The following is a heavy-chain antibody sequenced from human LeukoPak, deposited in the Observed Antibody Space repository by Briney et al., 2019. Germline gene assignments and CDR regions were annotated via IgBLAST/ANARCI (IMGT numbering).Heavy chain of an antibody. CDR1: GGSFSGYY. V-gene: IGHV4-34*01. J-gene: IGHJ4*02. Sequence: SETLSLTCAVYGGSFSGYYWSWIRQPPGKGLEWIGEINHSGSTNYNPSLKSRVTISVDTSKNQFSLKLSSVTAADTAVYYCARGNPSGSSAAFDYWGQGTLVTVSS. CDR3: ARGNPSGSSAAFDY. D-gene: IGHD1-26*01. CDR2: INHSGST.